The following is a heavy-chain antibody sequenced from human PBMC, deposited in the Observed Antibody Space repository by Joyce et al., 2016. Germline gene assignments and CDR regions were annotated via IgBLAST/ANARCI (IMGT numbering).Heavy chain of an antibody. CDR1: GFTFNRYA. V-gene: IGHV3-30-3*01. CDR3: ARSPSNSWHTFDS. J-gene: IGHJ4*02. CDR2: ISPDGSKK. D-gene: IGHD2-2*01. Sequence: QVQLVESGGGVAQPGRSLRLSCAAAGFTFNRYAMQWVRQTPGTGLECVAVISPDGSKKFDSDSVKDRFIISRDNSNKMVFVQMNSLRVEDTGVYYCARSPSNSWHTFDSWGQGTLVSVSS.